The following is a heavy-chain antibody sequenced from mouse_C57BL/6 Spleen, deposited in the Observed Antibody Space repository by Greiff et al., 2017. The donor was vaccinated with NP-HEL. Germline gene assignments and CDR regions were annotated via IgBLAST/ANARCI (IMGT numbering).Heavy chain of an antibody. CDR2: INPNYGTT. J-gene: IGHJ3*01. CDR1: GYSFTDYN. CDR3: ARENYGSSSFAY. D-gene: IGHD1-1*01. V-gene: IGHV1-39*01. Sequence: EVQLQQSGPELVQPGASVKISCKASGYSFTDYNMNWVKQSNGKSLEWIGVINPNYGTTSSNQKFKGKATLTVEQSSSTAYMQLDILTSEDAAVYYCARENYGSSSFAYWGQGTLVTVSA.